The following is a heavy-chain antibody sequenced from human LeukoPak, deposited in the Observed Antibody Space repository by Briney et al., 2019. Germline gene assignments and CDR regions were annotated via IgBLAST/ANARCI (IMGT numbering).Heavy chain of an antibody. V-gene: IGHV1-2*02. CDR2: VNPSSGGT. J-gene: IGHJ4*02. D-gene: IGHD6-25*01. CDR3: ARTRSGKPDF. Sequence: ASVKVSCKASGYTFIVHYIHWVRQAPGQGLEWMGWVNPSSGGTNYAQKFQHRVTMTRDTSISTAYMELSSLRSDDTAVYYCARTRSGKPDFWGQGTLVTVSS. CDR1: GYTFIVHY.